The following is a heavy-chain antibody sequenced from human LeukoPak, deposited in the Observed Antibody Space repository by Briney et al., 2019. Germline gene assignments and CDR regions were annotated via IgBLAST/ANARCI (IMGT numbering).Heavy chain of an antibody. V-gene: IGHV3-9*03. CDR1: GFTFGDYA. J-gene: IGHJ4*02. Sequence: GGSLRLSCAASGFTFGDYAMHWVRQAPGKGLEWVSGISWNSGSIGYADSVKGRFTISRDNAKNSLYLQMNSLRAEDMALYYCAKAARGTAMVVRFDYWGQGTLVTVSS. CDR2: ISWNSGSI. D-gene: IGHD5-18*01. CDR3: AKAARGTAMVVRFDY.